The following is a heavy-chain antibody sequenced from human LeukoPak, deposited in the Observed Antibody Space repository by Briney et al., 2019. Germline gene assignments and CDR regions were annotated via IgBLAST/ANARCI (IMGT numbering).Heavy chain of an antibody. D-gene: IGHD3-10*02. CDR2: IKQDGGEK. Sequence: GGSLRLSCAASGFTFSSYWMSWVRQAPGKGLEWVGNIKQDGGEKYYVDSVKGRFTISRDNAKNSLYLQMNSLRAEDTAVYYCAELGITMIGGVWGKGTTVTISS. V-gene: IGHV3-7*01. J-gene: IGHJ6*04. CDR3: AELGITMIGGV. CDR1: GFTFSSYW.